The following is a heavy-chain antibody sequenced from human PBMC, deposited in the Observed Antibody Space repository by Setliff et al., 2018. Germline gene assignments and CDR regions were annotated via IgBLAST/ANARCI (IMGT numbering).Heavy chain of an antibody. Sequence: SETLSLTCTVSGGSISSGSYYWSWIRQPAGKGLEWIGRIFPSGSTNYNPSLKSRVTISVDTSKNQFSLKLSSVTAADTAVYYGARAFTYYNFWSGYGYGMDVWGQGTTVTVSS. CDR1: GGSISSGSYY. V-gene: IGHV4-61*02. CDR2: IFPSGST. D-gene: IGHD3-3*01. J-gene: IGHJ6*02. CDR3: ARAFTYYNFWSGYGYGMDV.